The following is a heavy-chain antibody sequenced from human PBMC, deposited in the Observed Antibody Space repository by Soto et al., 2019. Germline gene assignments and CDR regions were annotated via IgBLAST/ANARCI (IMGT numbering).Heavy chain of an antibody. Sequence: TLSLPFAVYGGSFIDYYWSLIRQPPGKGLEWIGEINHSGSTNYNPSLKSRVTISVDTSKNQFSLKLSSVTAADTAVYYCARAARRAFDIWGQGTMVTVSS. CDR1: GGSFIDYY. D-gene: IGHD6-6*01. V-gene: IGHV4-34*01. CDR2: INHSGST. CDR3: ARAARRAFDI. J-gene: IGHJ3*02.